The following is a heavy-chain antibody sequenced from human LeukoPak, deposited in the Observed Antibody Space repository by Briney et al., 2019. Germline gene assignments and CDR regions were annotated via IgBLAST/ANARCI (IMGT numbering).Heavy chain of an antibody. CDR2: VSYSGANT. V-gene: IGHV3-23*01. D-gene: IGHD5-18*01. Sequence: PGGSLRLSCAASGFTFSSYWMQWVRQAPGKGLEWVSTVSYSGANTYYADSVKGRFTISRDTSENTLYLQMNSLRAEDTAIYYCAKDGGRYSYVNYYFQYWGQGTLVTVAS. J-gene: IGHJ4*02. CDR1: GFTFSSYW. CDR3: AKDGGRYSYVNYYFQY.